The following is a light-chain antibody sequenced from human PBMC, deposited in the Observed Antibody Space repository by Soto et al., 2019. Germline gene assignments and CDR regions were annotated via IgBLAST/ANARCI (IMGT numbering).Light chain of an antibody. J-gene: IGKJ5*01. Sequence: EIVLTQSPGTLSLSPGERATLSCRASQSVSSSYLAWYQQKPGQAPRLLIYGASSRATGIPDRFSGSGSGTEFTLTISSLQSEDSAVYYCQQYNTWPAEITFGQGTRLDIK. CDR3: QQYNTWPAEIT. V-gene: IGKV3-20*01. CDR1: QSVSSSY. CDR2: GAS.